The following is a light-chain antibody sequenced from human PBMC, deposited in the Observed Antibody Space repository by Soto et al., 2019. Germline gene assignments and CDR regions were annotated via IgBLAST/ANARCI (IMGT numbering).Light chain of an antibody. Sequence: EVMLIQSPATLSISPGERATLSCRASETVATNLAWYQQKPGQAPRLLISGASTRAAGISDRFRGGGSGTEFTLTITSLRSEDSGTYYCQQYFEWPPMTFGQGTKVDIK. CDR1: ETVATN. CDR3: QQYFEWPPMT. J-gene: IGKJ1*01. V-gene: IGKV3-15*01. CDR2: GAS.